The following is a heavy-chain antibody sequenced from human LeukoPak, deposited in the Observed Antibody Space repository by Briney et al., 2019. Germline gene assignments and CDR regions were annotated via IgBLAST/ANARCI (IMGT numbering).Heavy chain of an antibody. Sequence: SETLSLTCTVSGGSISRSTYYWGWIRQPPGKGLEWIGYIYYSGSTNYNPSLKSRVTISVETSNNQFSLKLSSVTAADTAVYYCARSPPGYYYDSSGYYYFDYWGQGTLVTVSS. CDR3: ARSPPGYYYDSSGYYYFDY. J-gene: IGHJ4*02. CDR2: IYYSGST. D-gene: IGHD3-22*01. CDR1: GGSISRSTYY. V-gene: IGHV4-61*05.